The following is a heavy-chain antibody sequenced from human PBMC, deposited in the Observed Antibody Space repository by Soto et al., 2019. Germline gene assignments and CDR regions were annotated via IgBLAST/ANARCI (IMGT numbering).Heavy chain of an antibody. V-gene: IGHV3-30*18. J-gene: IGHJ6*02. CDR2: ISYDGTNK. CDR1: GFTFSHYG. CDR3: AKDGGWLPGYYYYGMDV. Sequence: PGGSLRLSCAASGFTFSHYGMHLVRQAPGKGLEWVAVISYDGTNKYYADSVKGRFTISRDNSKNTMYLQMNSLRAEDTAVYDCAKDGGWLPGYYYYGMDVWGQGATVTVSS. D-gene: IGHD6-19*01.